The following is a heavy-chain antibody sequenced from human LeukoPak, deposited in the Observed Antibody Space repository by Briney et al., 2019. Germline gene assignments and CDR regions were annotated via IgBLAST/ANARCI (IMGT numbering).Heavy chain of an antibody. CDR3: ANEVRPNDY. CDR1: GFSFSSHA. Sequence: RGSLRLSCAASGFSFSSHAMCWVRQAPGKGLEWVSSIDISGGSTYYADSVQGRFTISRDNSKNTLYLQMNSLRAEDTALYYCANEVRPNDYWGQGTLVTVSS. CDR2: IDISGGST. J-gene: IGHJ4*02. V-gene: IGHV3-23*01. D-gene: IGHD1-1*01.